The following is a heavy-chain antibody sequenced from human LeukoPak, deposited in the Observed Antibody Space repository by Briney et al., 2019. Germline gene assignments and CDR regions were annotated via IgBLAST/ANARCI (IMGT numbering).Heavy chain of an antibody. Sequence: ASVKVSCKASGYTFTSYGISWVRRAPGQGLEWRVCISAYKGNTNYAQKLQGRVTMTTDTYKSTAYMELRSLRSDHAAVYSCASEPFLRSDYYGMDVWGQGTTVTVSS. V-gene: IGHV1-18*01. CDR3: ASEPFLRSDYYGMDV. CDR2: ISAYKGNT. D-gene: IGHD4-17*01. J-gene: IGHJ6*02. CDR1: GYTFTSYG.